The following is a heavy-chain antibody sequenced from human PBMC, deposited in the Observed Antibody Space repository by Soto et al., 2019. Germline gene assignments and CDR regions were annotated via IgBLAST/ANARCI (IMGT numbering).Heavy chain of an antibody. CDR2: ISNDGSKT. V-gene: IGHV3-30*18. CDR1: GFTFSSYG. D-gene: IGHD6-19*01. CDR3: TKPRSRLQWPPFDP. Sequence: QVKLVDSGGGVVQPGRSLRLSCRTSGFTFSSYGMHWVRQAPGKGPEWVAFISNDGSKTDYADSVKGRFTVSRDNPKNTLFLQMNSLRGEDTAVYYCTKPRSRLQWPPFDPWGHGTLVTVSS. J-gene: IGHJ5*02.